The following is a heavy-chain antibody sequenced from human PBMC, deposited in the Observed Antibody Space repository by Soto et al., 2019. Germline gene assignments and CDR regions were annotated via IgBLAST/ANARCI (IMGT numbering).Heavy chain of an antibody. V-gene: IGHV4-34*01. Sequence: SETLSLTCAVYGGSFSGYYWSWIRQPQGKGLEWIGEINHSGSTNYNPSLKSRFTISVDTSKNQFSLKLSSVTAADTAVYYCARGPLGLGLLAYWGQGTLVTVSS. D-gene: IGHD7-27*01. J-gene: IGHJ4*02. CDR1: GGSFSGYY. CDR2: INHSGST. CDR3: ARGPLGLGLLAY.